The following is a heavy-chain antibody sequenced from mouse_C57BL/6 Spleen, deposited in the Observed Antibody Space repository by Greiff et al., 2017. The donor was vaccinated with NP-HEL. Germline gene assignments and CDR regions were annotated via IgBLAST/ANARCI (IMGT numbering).Heavy chain of an antibody. V-gene: IGHV1-15*01. D-gene: IGHD2-4*01. CDR2: IDPETGGT. Sequence: QVQLQQSGAELVRPGASVTLSCKASGYTFTDYEMHWVKQTPVHGLEWIGAIDPETGGTAYNQKFKGKAILTADKSSSTAYMELRSLTSEDSAVYYCTGDYDGYYAMDYWGQGTSVTVSS. CDR3: TGDYDGYYAMDY. J-gene: IGHJ4*01. CDR1: GYTFTDYE.